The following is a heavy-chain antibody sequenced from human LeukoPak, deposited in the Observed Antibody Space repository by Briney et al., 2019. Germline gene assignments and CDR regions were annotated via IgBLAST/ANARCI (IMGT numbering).Heavy chain of an antibody. V-gene: IGHV1-2*04. D-gene: IGHD3-10*01. CDR3: ARANMVRGVIITNDLDY. J-gene: IGHJ4*02. CDR1: GYTFTGYY. CDR2: INPNSGGT. Sequence: ASVKVSCKASGYTFTGYYMHWVRQAPGQGLEWMGWINPNSGGTNYAQKFQGWVTMTRDTSISTAYMELSRLRSDDTAVYYCARANMVRGVIITNDLDYWGQGTLVTVSS.